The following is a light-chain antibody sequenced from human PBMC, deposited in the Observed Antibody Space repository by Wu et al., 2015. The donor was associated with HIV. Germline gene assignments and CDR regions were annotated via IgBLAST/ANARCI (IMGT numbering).Light chain of an antibody. J-gene: IGKJ1*01. V-gene: IGKV3-20*01. Sequence: IVLTQSPGTLFLSPGERATLSCRASQSVRSSYLAWYQQKPGQAPRLLIYGASSRATGIPDRFSGSGSGTDFTLTISRLEPEDFAVYYCQQYGSSPPTFGQGTKVEIK. CDR2: GAS. CDR1: QSVRSSY. CDR3: QQYGSSPPT.